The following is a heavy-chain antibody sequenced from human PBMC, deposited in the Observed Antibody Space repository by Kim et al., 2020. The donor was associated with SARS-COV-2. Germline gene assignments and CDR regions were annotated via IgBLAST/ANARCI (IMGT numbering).Heavy chain of an antibody. Sequence: ASVKVSCKASGYTFTNYAMRWVRQAPGQRLEWMGWINAGNGDTKYSQKFQGRVTFTRDTSASTAYMELSSLRSEDTAVYYCARDLIVVAGVKLFDYWGQGTLVTVSS. CDR3: ARDLIVVAGVKLFDY. V-gene: IGHV1-3*01. D-gene: IGHD6-19*01. CDR2: INAGNGDT. J-gene: IGHJ4*02. CDR1: GYTFTNYA.